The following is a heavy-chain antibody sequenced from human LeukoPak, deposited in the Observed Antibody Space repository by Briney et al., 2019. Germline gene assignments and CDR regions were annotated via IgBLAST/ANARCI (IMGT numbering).Heavy chain of an antibody. CDR2: IYHSGST. V-gene: IGHV4-4*02. J-gene: IGHJ2*01. Sequence: PSETLSLTCGVSGGSISSSNWWSWVRQPPGKGLEWIGEIYHSGSTNYNPSLKSRVTMSVDTSKNQFSLKLSSVTAADTAVYYCAAQDIWSGTNYWYFDLWGRGTLVTVSS. CDR1: GGSISSSNW. D-gene: IGHD3-3*01. CDR3: AAQDIWSGTNYWYFDL.